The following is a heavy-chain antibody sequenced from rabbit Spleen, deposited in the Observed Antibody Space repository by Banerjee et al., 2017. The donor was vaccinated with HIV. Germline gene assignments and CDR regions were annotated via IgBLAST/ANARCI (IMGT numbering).Heavy chain of an antibody. Sequence: QEQLVESGGDLVQPEGSLTLTCTASGFSFSDRDVMCWVRQAPGKGLEWIACINTATAKGVYASWAKGRFAISKTSSTTVTLQMTSLTAADTATYFCARDLVGVIGWNFILWGPGTLVTVS. V-gene: IGHV1S45*01. CDR2: INTATAKG. CDR1: GFSFSDRDV. CDR3: ARDLVGVIGWNFIL. J-gene: IGHJ4*01. D-gene: IGHD1-1*01.